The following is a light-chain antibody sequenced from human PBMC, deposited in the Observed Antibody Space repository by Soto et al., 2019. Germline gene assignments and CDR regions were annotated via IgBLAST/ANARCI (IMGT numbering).Light chain of an antibody. Sequence: EIVMTQSPLSLSVTPGEPASISCMASQSLLHSNGYNYLDWYLQKPGQSPQLLIYLGSNRASGVPDRFSGSGSGTDFTLKISRVEAEDVGVYYCMQALQAGGFTFGPGTKVDIK. CDR3: MQALQAGGFT. CDR2: LGS. J-gene: IGKJ3*01. V-gene: IGKV2-28*01. CDR1: QSLLHSNGYNY.